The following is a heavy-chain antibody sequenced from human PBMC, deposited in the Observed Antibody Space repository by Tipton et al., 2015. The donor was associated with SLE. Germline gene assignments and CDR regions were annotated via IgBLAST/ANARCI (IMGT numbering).Heavy chain of an antibody. V-gene: IGHV4-39*07. CDR2: IYHSGSA. CDR1: GDSTSSNTYY. CDR3: ARIHLRLGIDP. Sequence: TLSLTCIVSGDSTSSNTYYWGWIRQSPGKGLEWIGSIYHSGSAYYNPSLKSRVTISVDTAKNQFSLKLSSVTAADTAVYYCARIHLRLGIDPWGQGTLVTVSS. D-gene: IGHD6-19*01. J-gene: IGHJ5*02.